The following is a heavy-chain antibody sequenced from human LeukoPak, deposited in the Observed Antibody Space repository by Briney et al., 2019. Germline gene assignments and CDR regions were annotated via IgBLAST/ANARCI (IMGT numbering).Heavy chain of an antibody. D-gene: IGHD3-10*01. Sequence: ASVKVSCKASGYTFSGYYIHWVRQAPGQGLEWMGWINCNSGGTNYAQRFQGRVTMTRDAPINTAYMELRSLRSADTAVYYCARGTMTPYNWFDPWGQGSLVTVSS. CDR2: INCNSGGT. J-gene: IGHJ5*02. V-gene: IGHV1-2*02. CDR1: GYTFSGYY. CDR3: ARGTMTPYNWFDP.